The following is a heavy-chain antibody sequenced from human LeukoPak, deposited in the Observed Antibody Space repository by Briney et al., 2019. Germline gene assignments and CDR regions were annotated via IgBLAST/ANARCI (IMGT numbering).Heavy chain of an antibody. Sequence: QPGGSLRLSCEASGFSFTHNAMSWVRQAPGEGLEWVSGIGSDFGTHYADSVKGRFTVSRDNSKNTLYLQMNSLRVEDTAVYYCAKSGLNRFDYWGQGTLVTVSS. D-gene: IGHD2-15*01. CDR2: IGSDFGT. CDR3: AKSGLNRFDY. CDR1: GFSFTHNA. J-gene: IGHJ4*02. V-gene: IGHV3-23*01.